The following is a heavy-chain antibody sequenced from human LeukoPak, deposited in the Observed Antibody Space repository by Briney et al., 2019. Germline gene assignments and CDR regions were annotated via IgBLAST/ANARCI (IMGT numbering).Heavy chain of an antibody. CDR2: IYHSGST. J-gene: IGHJ1*01. Sequence: SQTLSLTCAVSGGSISSGGYSWSWIRQPPGKGLEWIGYIYHSGSTYYNPSLKSRVTISVDKSKNQFSLKLSSVTAADTAVYYCAARIAAAGSLEYFQHWGQGTLVTVSS. D-gene: IGHD6-13*01. V-gene: IGHV4-30-2*01. CDR3: AARIAAAGSLEYFQH. CDR1: GGSISSGGYS.